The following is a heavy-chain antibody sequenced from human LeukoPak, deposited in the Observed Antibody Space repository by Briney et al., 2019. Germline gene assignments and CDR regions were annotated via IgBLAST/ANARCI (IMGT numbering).Heavy chain of an antibody. J-gene: IGHJ5*02. CDR3: ARVGLPNNWFDP. CDR1: GGTFSSYA. CDR2: IIPIFGTA. V-gene: IGHV1-69*13. Sequence: ASVKVSCKASGGTFSSYAISWVRQAPGQGLEWMGGIIPIFGTANYAQKFQGRVTITADESTSTAYMELSSLRSEDTAVYYCARVGLPNNWFDPWGQGTLVTVSS. D-gene: IGHD3-16*01.